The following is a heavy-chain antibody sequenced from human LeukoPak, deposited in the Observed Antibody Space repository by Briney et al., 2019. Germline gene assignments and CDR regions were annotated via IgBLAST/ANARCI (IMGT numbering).Heavy chain of an antibody. CDR1: GGSSSSSSYY. D-gene: IGHD3-22*01. J-gene: IGHJ4*02. Sequence: PSETLSLTCSVSGGSSSSSSYYWGWIRQPPGKGLEWIGSIHDSGSTDYNPSLKSRVTISVDTSKNQFSLKLNSVTAADTAVYYCARNDSSGYFDYWGQGTLVTVSS. V-gene: IGHV4-39*01. CDR3: ARNDSSGYFDY. CDR2: IHDSGST.